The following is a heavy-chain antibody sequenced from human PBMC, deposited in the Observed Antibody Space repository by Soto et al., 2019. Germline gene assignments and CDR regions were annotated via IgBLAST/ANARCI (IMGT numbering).Heavy chain of an antibody. CDR3: ARHSRVGAYGGRFDP. V-gene: IGHV4-39*01. CDR2: ISYSGTT. D-gene: IGHD1-26*01. J-gene: IGHJ5*02. CDR1: DGSISSSSYY. Sequence: QLQLQESGPGLVKPSETLSLTCTVSDGSISSSSYYWGWIRQPPGKGLEWIGSISYSGTTYYNPSLESRVPIPVGTSKSQFSLKLSSVTAADTAVYCCARHSRVGAYGGRFDPWGQGTLVTVSS.